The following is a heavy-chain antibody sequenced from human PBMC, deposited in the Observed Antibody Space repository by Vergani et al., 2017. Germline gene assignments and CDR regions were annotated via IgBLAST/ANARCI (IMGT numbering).Heavy chain of an antibody. CDR2: ISYDGDRR. V-gene: IGHV3-30*03. D-gene: IGHD2-15*01. CDR3: ATAGAAYCRGASCYDFFEY. Sequence: QVHLVESGGGVVQPGRSLTLYWGASGFSGRGHGMHGGRKAPGKGLEWVAMISYDGDRRDYGDFAKGRFTISRDSSKTVYLQMNSLRVEDTAMYFCATAGAAYCRGASCYDFFEYWGQGTLVTVAS. CDR1: GFSGRGHG. J-gene: IGHJ4*02.